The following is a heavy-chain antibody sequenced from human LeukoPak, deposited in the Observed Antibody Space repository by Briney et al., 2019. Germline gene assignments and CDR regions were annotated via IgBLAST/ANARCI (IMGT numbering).Heavy chain of an antibody. J-gene: IGHJ4*02. CDR2: INPNSGGT. V-gene: IGHV1-2*04. Sequence: ASLKGSCTASVYTLTGYYMHWVRQAPRQGVEWMGWINPNSGGTNYAQKIQGWVTMTRDTSISTAYMELSRLRSDDKAAYYCARDYGDYFDYWGQGTLVTVSS. CDR3: ARDYGDYFDY. CDR1: VYTLTGYY. D-gene: IGHD4-17*01.